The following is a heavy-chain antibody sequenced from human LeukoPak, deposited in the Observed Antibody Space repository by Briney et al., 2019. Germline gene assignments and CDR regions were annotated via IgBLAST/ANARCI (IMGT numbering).Heavy chain of an antibody. CDR2: ISGNSGDI. D-gene: IGHD1-1*01. V-gene: IGHV3-11*06. CDR3: ARDPRTVRI. Sequence: PGGSLRLSCAASGFSFSDSYITWVRPAPGKGLEWLSYISGNSGDINYADSVKGRFTISRDNAKNSLYLQMNSLRVEDTAVYYCARDPRTVRIWGQGTLVTVPS. CDR1: GFSFSDSY. J-gene: IGHJ4*02.